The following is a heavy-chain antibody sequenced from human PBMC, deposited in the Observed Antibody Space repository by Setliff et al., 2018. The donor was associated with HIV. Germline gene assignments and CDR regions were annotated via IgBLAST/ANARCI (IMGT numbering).Heavy chain of an antibody. D-gene: IGHD5-12*01. CDR2: IFHSGNT. V-gene: IGHV4-59*04. CDR1: GFTFSSYG. Sequence: GSLRLSCAASGFTFSSYGMHWVRQPPGKGLEWMGNIFHSGNTYYSPSLKSRVTMSLDTSMNQFSLKLTSVTAADTALYYCARYRRFADYIDVWGKGTTVTVSS. CDR3: ARYRRFADYIDV. J-gene: IGHJ6*03.